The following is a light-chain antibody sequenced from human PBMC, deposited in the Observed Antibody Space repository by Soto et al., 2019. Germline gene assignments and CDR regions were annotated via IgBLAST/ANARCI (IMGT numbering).Light chain of an antibody. CDR2: TNT. CDR3: QSYETSLSGPYVM. CDR1: SSNFGAGYD. V-gene: IGLV1-40*01. J-gene: IGLJ3*02. Sequence: QSVLTQPPSVSGAPGQRVTLSCTGSSSNFGAGYDVHWYRHLPGTAPKLLIYTNTNRPSGVPDRFSGSKSGTSASLAITGLQAEDEATYYCQSYETSLSGPYVMFGRGTKLTVL.